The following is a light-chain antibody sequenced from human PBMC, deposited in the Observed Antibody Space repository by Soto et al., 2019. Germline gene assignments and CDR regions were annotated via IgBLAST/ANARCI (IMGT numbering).Light chain of an antibody. CDR2: RNN. Sequence: QAVVTQPPSASGTPGQRVTISCSGSSSNIGSNYVYWYQQLPGTAPKLLIYRNNQRPSGVPDQFSGSKSGTSASLAISGLRSEDEADYYCAAWDDSLSGVVFGGGTKLTVL. CDR1: SSNIGSNY. V-gene: IGLV1-47*01. J-gene: IGLJ2*01. CDR3: AAWDDSLSGVV.